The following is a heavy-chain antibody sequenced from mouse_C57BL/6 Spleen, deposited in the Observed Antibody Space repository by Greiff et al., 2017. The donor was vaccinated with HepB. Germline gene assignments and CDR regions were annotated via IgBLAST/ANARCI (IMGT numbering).Heavy chain of an antibody. J-gene: IGHJ1*03. D-gene: IGHD2-4*01. CDR2: INPNNGGT. CDR1: GYTFTDYY. CDR3: ANDYALYFDV. V-gene: IGHV1-26*01. Sequence: VQLQQSGPELVKPGASVKISCKASGYTFTDYYMNWVKQSHGKSLEWIGDINPNNGGTSYNQKFKGKATLTVDKSSSTAYMELRSLTSEDSAVYYCANDYALYFDVWGTGTTVTVSS.